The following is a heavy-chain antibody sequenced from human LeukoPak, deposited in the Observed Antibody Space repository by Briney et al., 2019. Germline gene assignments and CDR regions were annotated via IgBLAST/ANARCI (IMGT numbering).Heavy chain of an antibody. J-gene: IGHJ4*02. D-gene: IGHD2-2*01. CDR3: AKDALGGSTSCFDY. CDR1: GFTFSSYA. CDR2: ISGSGGST. V-gene: IGHV3-23*01. Sequence: LPGGSLRLSCAASGFTFSSYAMSWVRQAPGKGLEWVSAISGSGGSTYYADSVKGRFTISRDNSKNTLYLQMISLRAEDTAVYYCAKDALGGSTSCFDYWGQGTLVTVSS.